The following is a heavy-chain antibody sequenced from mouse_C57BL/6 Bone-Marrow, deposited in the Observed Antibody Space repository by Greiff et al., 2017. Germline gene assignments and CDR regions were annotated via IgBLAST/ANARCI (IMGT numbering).Heavy chain of an antibody. V-gene: IGHV1-64*01. J-gene: IGHJ1*03. CDR1: GYTFTSYW. D-gene: IGHD1-1*02. Sequence: QVQLQQPGAELVKPGASVKLSCKASGYTFTSYWMHWVKQRPGQGLEWIGMIHPNSGSTNYNEKFKSKATLTVDKSSSTAYMQLSSLTTEDSAVYYCTRRAGWWYFDVWGTGTTVTVSA. CDR2: IHPNSGST. CDR3: TRRAGWWYFDV.